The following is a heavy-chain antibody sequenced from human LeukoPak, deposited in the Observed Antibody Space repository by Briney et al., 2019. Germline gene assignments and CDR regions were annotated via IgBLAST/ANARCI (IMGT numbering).Heavy chain of an antibody. Sequence: PGGSLRLSCAASGFTFSSYAMHWVRQAPGKGLEWVAVISYDGSNKYYADSVKGRFTISRDNSKNTLYLQMNSLRAEDTAVYYCAKDRSRRYGSGERDDYWGQGTLVTVSS. CDR2: ISYDGSNK. J-gene: IGHJ4*02. V-gene: IGHV3-30*04. D-gene: IGHD3-10*01. CDR3: AKDRSRRYGSGERDDY. CDR1: GFTFSSYA.